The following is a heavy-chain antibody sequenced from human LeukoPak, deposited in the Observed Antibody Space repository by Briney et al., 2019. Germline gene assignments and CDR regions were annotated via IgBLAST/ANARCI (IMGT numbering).Heavy chain of an antibody. D-gene: IGHD6-13*01. CDR2: ISSSSSYI. CDR1: GFTFSSYS. V-gene: IGHV3-21*01. Sequence: GGSLRLSCAASGFTFSSYSMNWVRQAPGKGLEWVSPISSSSSYIYYADSVKGRFTISRDNAKNSLYLQMNSLRAEDTAVYYCARGISALYYYYGMDVWGQGTTVTVSS. CDR3: ARGISALYYYYGMDV. J-gene: IGHJ6*02.